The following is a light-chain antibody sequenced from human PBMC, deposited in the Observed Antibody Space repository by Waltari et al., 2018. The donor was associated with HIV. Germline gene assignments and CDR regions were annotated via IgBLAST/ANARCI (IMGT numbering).Light chain of an antibody. V-gene: IGLV3-19*01. CDR2: ATN. Sequence: SSVLTQDPAVSVALGQTVRITCQGDSLRNYFASWYQQKPGQAPVLVMYATNSRPSGIPNRFSGSNSGNTAYLTITGAQAEDEADYYCNSRDSSGNHLYWVFGGGTKLTVL. J-gene: IGLJ3*02. CDR1: SLRNYF. CDR3: NSRDSSGNHLYWV.